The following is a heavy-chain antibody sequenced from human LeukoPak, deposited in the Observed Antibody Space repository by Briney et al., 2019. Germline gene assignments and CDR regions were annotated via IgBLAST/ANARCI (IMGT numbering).Heavy chain of an antibody. V-gene: IGHV3-9*01. D-gene: IGHD6-13*01. J-gene: IGHJ4*02. CDR2: ISWNSGSI. Sequence: GRSLRLSCAASGFTFDDYAMHWVRQAPGNGLEWVSGISWNSGSIGYADSVKGRFTISRDNAKNSLYLQMNSLRAEDTALYYCAKAQYSSSFFYWGQGTLVTVSS. CDR3: AKAQYSSSFFY. CDR1: GFTFDDYA.